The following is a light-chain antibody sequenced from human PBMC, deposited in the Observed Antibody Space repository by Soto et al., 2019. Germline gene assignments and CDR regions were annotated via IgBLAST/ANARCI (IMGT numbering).Light chain of an antibody. CDR1: SSDVGGYNY. V-gene: IGLV2-14*01. Sequence: QSVLTQPASVSGSPGQSITISCTGTSSDVGGYNYVSWYQQHPGKAPKLMIYDVSNRPSGVSNRFSGSKSGNTASLTISGLQAEDDADYYCSSYTSSSPIYVFGTGTQLTVL. J-gene: IGLJ1*01. CDR3: SSYTSSSPIYV. CDR2: DVS.